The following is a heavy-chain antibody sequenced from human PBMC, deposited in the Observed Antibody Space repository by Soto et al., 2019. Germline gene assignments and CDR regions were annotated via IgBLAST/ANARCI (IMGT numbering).Heavy chain of an antibody. CDR2: INPNSGGT. Sequence: ASVKVSCKASGYTFTGYYMHWVRQAPGQGLEWMGWINPNSGGTNYAQKFQGWVTMTRDTSISTAYMELSRLRSDDTAVYYCARGGIVVVVAATHPPPHYYYYYGMDVWGQGTTVTVSS. V-gene: IGHV1-2*04. CDR3: ARGGIVVVVAATHPPPHYYYYYGMDV. J-gene: IGHJ6*02. CDR1: GYTFTGYY. D-gene: IGHD2-15*01.